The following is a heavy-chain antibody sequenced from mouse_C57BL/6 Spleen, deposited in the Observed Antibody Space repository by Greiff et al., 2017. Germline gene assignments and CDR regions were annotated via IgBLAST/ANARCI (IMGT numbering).Heavy chain of an antibody. V-gene: IGHV3-6*01. J-gene: IGHJ1*03. CDR1: GYSITSGYY. CDR2: ISYDGSN. CDR3: ARDRRKGYFDV. Sequence: ESGPGLVKPSQSLSLTCSVTGYSITSGYYWNWIRQFPGNKLEWMGYISYDGSNNYNPSLKNRISITRDTSKNQFFLKLNSVTTEDTATYYCARDRRKGYFDVWGTGTTVTVSS.